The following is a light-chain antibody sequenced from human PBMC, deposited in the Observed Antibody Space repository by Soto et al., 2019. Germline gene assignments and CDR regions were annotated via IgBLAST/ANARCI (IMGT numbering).Light chain of an antibody. Sequence: QSALTQPASVSGSPGQSITISCTGTSSDIGGFNYVSWYQQHPGTAPKLIIYVVSNRPSGISNRFSGSKSGNTASLTISGLQAEDEADYYCSSYTTTSTLGVFGGGTKLTVL. J-gene: IGLJ3*02. CDR1: SSDIGGFNY. CDR2: VVS. CDR3: SSYTTTSTLGV. V-gene: IGLV2-14*01.